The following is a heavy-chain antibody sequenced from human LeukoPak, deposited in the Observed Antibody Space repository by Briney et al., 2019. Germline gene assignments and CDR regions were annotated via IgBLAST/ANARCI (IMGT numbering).Heavy chain of an antibody. Sequence: ASVKVSCKASGYTFTSYYMHWVRQAPGQGLEWMGIINPIGGSTSYAQKFQGRVTMTRDTSTSTVYMELSSLRSEDTAVYYCARPWYDSSGYYPVEYFQHWGQGTLVTVSS. CDR2: INPIGGST. CDR1: GYTFTSYY. CDR3: ARPWYDSSGYYPVEYFQH. V-gene: IGHV1-46*01. J-gene: IGHJ1*01. D-gene: IGHD3-22*01.